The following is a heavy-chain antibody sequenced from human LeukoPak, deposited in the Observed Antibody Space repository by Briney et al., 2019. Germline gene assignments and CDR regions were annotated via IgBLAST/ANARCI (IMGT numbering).Heavy chain of an antibody. Sequence: PGGSLRLSCAASGFTFSSYSMNWVRRAPGKGLEWVSYISSSSSTIYYADSVKGRFTISRDNAKNSLYLQMNSLRDEDTAVYYCAKIRFLEWLLTPRDYGMDVWGQGTTVTVSS. CDR1: GFTFSSYS. CDR3: AKIRFLEWLLTPRDYGMDV. J-gene: IGHJ6*02. CDR2: ISSSSSTI. D-gene: IGHD3-3*01. V-gene: IGHV3-48*02.